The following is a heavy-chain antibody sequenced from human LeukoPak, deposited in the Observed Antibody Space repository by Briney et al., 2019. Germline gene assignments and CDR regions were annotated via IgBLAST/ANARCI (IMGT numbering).Heavy chain of an antibody. CDR3: ARLLGESTIYDL. J-gene: IGHJ5*02. Sequence: GGSLRLSCAASEFTFSRHWMSWVRQAPGQGLKWVASINQDGSAIRYVDSVKGRFIISRDNAKNSLSLQMNSLRAEDTAMYYCARLLGESTIYDLWGQGTLVTVSS. CDR1: EFTFSRHW. V-gene: IGHV3-7*01. D-gene: IGHD3-16*01. CDR2: INQDGSAI.